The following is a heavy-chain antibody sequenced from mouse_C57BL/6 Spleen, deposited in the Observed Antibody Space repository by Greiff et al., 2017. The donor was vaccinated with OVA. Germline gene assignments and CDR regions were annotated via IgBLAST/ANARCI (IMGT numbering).Heavy chain of an antibody. Sequence: QVQLKESGAELANPGASVKLSCKASGYTFTSYWMHWVKQRPGQGLEWIGYINPSSGYTKYNQKFKDKATLTTDKSSSTTYMQLSSLTYEDSAVYYCARDTTDPMDYWGQGTSVTVSS. J-gene: IGHJ4*01. CDR1: GYTFTSYW. V-gene: IGHV1-7*01. CDR3: ARDTTDPMDY. CDR2: INPSSGYT. D-gene: IGHD5-1-1*01.